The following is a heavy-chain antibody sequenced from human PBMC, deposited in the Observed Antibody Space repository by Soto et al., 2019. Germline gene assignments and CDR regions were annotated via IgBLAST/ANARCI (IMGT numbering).Heavy chain of an antibody. CDR2: ISGYDGNT. J-gene: IGHJ4*02. CDR3: ARVGYSYGARGLDS. Sequence: GASVKVSCKAFGYTFTSYGINWLRQAPGQGLEWMGWISGYDGNTNYTQKFQGRVTMTTDTSTSTGYMELRSLRSDDTALYYCARVGYSYGARGLDSWGQGTLVTVSS. V-gene: IGHV1-18*04. D-gene: IGHD5-18*01. CDR1: GYTFTSYG.